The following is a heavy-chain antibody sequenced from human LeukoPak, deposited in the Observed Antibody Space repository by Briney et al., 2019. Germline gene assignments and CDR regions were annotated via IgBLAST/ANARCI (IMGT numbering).Heavy chain of an antibody. Sequence: GGSLRLSCAASGFTLSSYGMHWVRQAPGKGLEWVAVISYDGSNKYYADSVKGRFTISRDNSKNTLYLQMNSLRAEDTAVYYCAKDTSMVRGVMNGMDVWGKGTTVTVSS. V-gene: IGHV3-30*18. J-gene: IGHJ6*04. CDR1: GFTLSSYG. CDR3: AKDTSMVRGVMNGMDV. CDR2: ISYDGSNK. D-gene: IGHD3-10*01.